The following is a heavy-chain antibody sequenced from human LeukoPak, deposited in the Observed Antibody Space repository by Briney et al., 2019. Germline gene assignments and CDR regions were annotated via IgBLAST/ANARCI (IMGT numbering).Heavy chain of an antibody. J-gene: IGHJ4*02. CDR3: ARDRLVSSPLSTDY. Sequence: GGSLRLFCAASGFTFSTYSMNWVRQAPGKGLEWVSSIGSSNRYIYYADSVKGRFTISRDNAKNSLYLQMNSLRAEDTAVYYCARDRLVSSPLSTDYWGQGALVTVSS. CDR1: GFTFSTYS. D-gene: IGHD6-13*01. V-gene: IGHV3-21*01. CDR2: IGSSNRYI.